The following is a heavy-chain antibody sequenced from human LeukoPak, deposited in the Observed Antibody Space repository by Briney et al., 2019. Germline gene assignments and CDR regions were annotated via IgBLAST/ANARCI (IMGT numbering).Heavy chain of an antibody. CDR1: RGPISNHY. Sequence: SESLSLTCTVSRGPISNHYWSWIRQPPGKGPEWIEYVSFSGTTKYSPSLNSRVTISRDTSKNQFSLRVNSVTAADTAVYYCTRSRVSGSYFDYHSGMDVWGQGTTVIVS. CDR2: VSFSGTT. J-gene: IGHJ6*02. D-gene: IGHD1-26*01. V-gene: IGHV4-59*11. CDR3: TRSRVSGSYFDYHSGMDV.